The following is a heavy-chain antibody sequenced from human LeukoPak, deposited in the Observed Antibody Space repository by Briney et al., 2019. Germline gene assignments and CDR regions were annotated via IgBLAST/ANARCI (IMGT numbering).Heavy chain of an antibody. CDR1: GGSISTYY. CDR3: AREGGSDYYDSSGYYFYFDY. V-gene: IGHV4-59*12. CDR2: IYYSGGT. D-gene: IGHD3-22*01. J-gene: IGHJ4*02. Sequence: SETLSLTCTVSGGSISTYYWSWIRQSPGKGLEWMGYIYYSGGTNYNPSLKSRVAISVDTSKNQFSLQLSSLTAADTAVYYCAREGGSDYYDSSGYYFYFDYWGQGTLVTVSS.